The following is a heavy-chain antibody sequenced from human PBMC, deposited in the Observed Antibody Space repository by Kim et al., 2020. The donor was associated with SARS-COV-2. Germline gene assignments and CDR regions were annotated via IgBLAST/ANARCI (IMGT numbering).Heavy chain of an antibody. Sequence: GTNDAQKFQGRVTMTRDTSISTAYMELSRLRSDDTAVYYCARGEIRWPDYWGQGTLVTVSS. CDR2: GT. CDR3: ARGEIRWPDY. D-gene: IGHD4-17*01. J-gene: IGHJ4*02. V-gene: IGHV1-2*02.